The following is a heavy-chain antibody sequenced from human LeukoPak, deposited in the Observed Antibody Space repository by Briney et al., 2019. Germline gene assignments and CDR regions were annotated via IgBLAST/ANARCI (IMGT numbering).Heavy chain of an antibody. CDR1: GYSFTSYW. CDR2: IYPGDSDT. J-gene: IGHJ5*02. D-gene: IGHD3-22*01. CDR3: ARQDSSGYSSVDP. V-gene: IGHV5-51*01. Sequence: GESLKISCKGSGYSFTSYWIGWARQMPGKGLEWVGIIYPGDSDTRYSPSFQGQVTISADKSISTAYLQWSSLKASDTAMYYCARQDSSGYSSVDPWGQGTLVTVSS.